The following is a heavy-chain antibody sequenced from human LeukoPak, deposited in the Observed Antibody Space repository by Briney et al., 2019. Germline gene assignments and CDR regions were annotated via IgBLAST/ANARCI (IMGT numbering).Heavy chain of an antibody. CDR2: IIPIFGTA. CDR3: AISGYSYGYLYFDY. CDR1: GGTFSSYA. D-gene: IGHD5-18*01. J-gene: IGHJ4*02. V-gene: IGHV1-69*05. Sequence: SVKVSCKASGGTFSSYAISWVRQAPGQGLEWMGGIIPIFGTANYAQKFQSRVTMTTDTSTSTAYMELRSLRSDDTAVYYCAISGYSYGYLYFDYWGQGTLVTVSS.